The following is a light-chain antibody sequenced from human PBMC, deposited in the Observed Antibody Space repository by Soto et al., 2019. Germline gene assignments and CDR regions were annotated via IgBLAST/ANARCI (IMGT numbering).Light chain of an antibody. CDR1: SSDIGSNNL. J-gene: IGLJ1*01. CDR2: EVS. CDR3: CSYAGSSTPYV. Sequence: QSVLTQPASVSGTPGQSITISCTGTSSDIGSNNLVSWYQQHPGKAHKLMIYEVSKRPSGVSNRYSGSKSGNTDSIKIYKLQAVYLADYYCCSYAGSSTPYVFGTGTKVTVL. V-gene: IGLV2-23*02.